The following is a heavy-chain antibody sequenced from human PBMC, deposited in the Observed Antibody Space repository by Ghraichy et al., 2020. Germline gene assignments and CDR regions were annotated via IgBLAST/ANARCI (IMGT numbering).Heavy chain of an antibody. CDR3: AKGLVGDVKAPDTMIVVAAQGY. CDR1: GFTFSSYA. CDR2: ISGSGGST. V-gene: IGHV3-23*01. J-gene: IGHJ4*02. D-gene: IGHD3-22*01. Sequence: GGSLRLSCAASGFTFSSYAMSWVRQAPGKGLEWVSAISGSGGSTYYADSVKGRFTISRDNSKNTLYLQMNSLRAEDTAVYYCAKGLVGDVKAPDTMIVVAAQGYWGQGTLVTVSS.